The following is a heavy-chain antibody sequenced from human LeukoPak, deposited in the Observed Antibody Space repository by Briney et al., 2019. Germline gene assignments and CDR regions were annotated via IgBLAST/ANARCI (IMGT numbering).Heavy chain of an antibody. CDR1: GGSISSGGYS. D-gene: IGHD4-17*01. V-gene: IGHV4-30-2*01. CDR2: IYHSGST. J-gene: IGHJ4*02. Sequence: KPSETLSLTCAVSGGSISSGGYSWSWIRQPPGKGLEWIGYIYHSGSTYYNPSLKSRVTISVDRSKNQFSLKLSSVTAADTAVYYCASSVTTEGYFDYWGQGTLVTVSS. CDR3: ASSVTTEGYFDY.